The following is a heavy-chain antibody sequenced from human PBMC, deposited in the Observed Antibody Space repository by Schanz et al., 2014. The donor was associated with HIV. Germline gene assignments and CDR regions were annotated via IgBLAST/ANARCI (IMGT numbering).Heavy chain of an antibody. CDR3: ARDHWDFRNGYDYYYYYGMDV. V-gene: IGHV1-69*01. CDR1: GGTFSNYT. Sequence: QVQLLQSGAEVKKPGSSVKVTCKTSGGTFSNYTITWVRQAPGQGLEWMGGIIPIFNTANYAQRFQGRVTITADESTSTAYMELSGLRSEDTAVYYCARDHWDFRNGYDYYYYYGMDVWGQGTTVTVSS. J-gene: IGHJ6*02. D-gene: IGHD5-18*01. CDR2: IIPIFNTA.